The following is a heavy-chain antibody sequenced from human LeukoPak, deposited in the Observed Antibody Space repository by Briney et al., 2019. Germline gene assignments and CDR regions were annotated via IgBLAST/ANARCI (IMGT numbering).Heavy chain of an antibody. CDR3: ARAPRGYSIPSGEDY. Sequence: TGGSLRLSCAASGFTFSSYSMNWVRQAPGKGLEWVSSISSSSSYIYYADSVKGRFTISRDNAKNSLYLQMNSLRAEDTAVYYCARAPRGYSIPSGEDYWGQGTLVTVSS. V-gene: IGHV3-21*01. CDR2: ISSSSSYI. J-gene: IGHJ4*02. D-gene: IGHD6-13*01. CDR1: GFTFSSYS.